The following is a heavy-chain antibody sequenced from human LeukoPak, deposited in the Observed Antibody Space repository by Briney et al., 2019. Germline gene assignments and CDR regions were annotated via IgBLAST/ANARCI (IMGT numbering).Heavy chain of an antibody. V-gene: IGHV1-46*01. CDR3: ATRFIGKWLLRPDAFDI. CDR1: GYTFTSYY. D-gene: IGHD3-22*01. Sequence: GASVKVSCKASGYTFTSYYMHWVRQAPGQGLEWMGIINPSGGSTSYAQKFQGRVTMTRDMSTSTAYMELSSLRSEDTAVYYCATRFIGKWLLRPDAFDIWGQGTMVTVSS. CDR2: INPSGGST. J-gene: IGHJ3*02.